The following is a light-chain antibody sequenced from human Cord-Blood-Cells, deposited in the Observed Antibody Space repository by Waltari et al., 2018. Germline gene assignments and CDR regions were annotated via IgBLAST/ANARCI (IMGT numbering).Light chain of an antibody. CDR3: CSYAGSYTV. V-gene: IGLV2-11*01. J-gene: IGLJ2*01. CDR1: SSDVGGYNS. Sequence: QSALTQPRSVSGSPGQSVTISCPGTSSDVGGYNSVSWYQQHPGKAPKLMIYDVSKRPSGVPDRFSGSKSGNTASLTISGLQAEDEADYYCCSYAGSYTVFGGGTKLTVL. CDR2: DVS.